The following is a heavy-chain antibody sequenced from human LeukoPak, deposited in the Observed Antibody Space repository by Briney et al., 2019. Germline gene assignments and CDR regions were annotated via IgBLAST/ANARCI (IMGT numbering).Heavy chain of an antibody. CDR2: INPNSGGT. V-gene: IGHV1-2*02. J-gene: IGHJ4*02. CDR3: ARRGFSTGFYLDF. CDR1: GYTFTGYY. Sequence: ASVKVSCKASGYTFTGYYMHWVRQAPGQGLEWMGWINPNSGGTNYAQKFQGRVTMTRDTSIGTAYMEVHRLQPDDTAVYYCARRGFSTGFYLDFWGQGTLISVSS. D-gene: IGHD6-19*01.